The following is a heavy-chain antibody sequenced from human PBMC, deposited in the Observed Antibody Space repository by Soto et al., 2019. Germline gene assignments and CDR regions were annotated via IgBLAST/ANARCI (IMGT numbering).Heavy chain of an antibody. Sequence: GGSLRLSCAASGFTFSSYGMHWVRQAPGKGLEWVAVIWYDGSNKYYADSVKGRFTISRDNSKNTLYLQMNSLRAEDTAVYYCARDRGVVVAATKAYYYYGMDVWGQGTTVTVSS. D-gene: IGHD2-15*01. V-gene: IGHV3-33*01. CDR2: IWYDGSNK. J-gene: IGHJ6*02. CDR1: GFTFSSYG. CDR3: ARDRGVVVAATKAYYYYGMDV.